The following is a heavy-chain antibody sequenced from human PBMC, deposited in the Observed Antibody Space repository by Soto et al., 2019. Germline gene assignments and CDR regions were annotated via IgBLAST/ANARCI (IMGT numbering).Heavy chain of an antibody. CDR2: ISSSSTYI. D-gene: IGHD3-10*01. Sequence: EVQLVESGGGLVRPGGSLRLSCEAFGFTFSSYSMNWVRQAPGKGLEWVSSISSSSTYIFEADSVRGRFTISRDNAQKSLFLQMNSLRAEDTAVYYCTRDVAQNYYASARPRGYMDVWGKGTTVIVSS. V-gene: IGHV3-21*01. CDR3: TRDVAQNYYASARPRGYMDV. J-gene: IGHJ6*03. CDR1: GFTFSSYS.